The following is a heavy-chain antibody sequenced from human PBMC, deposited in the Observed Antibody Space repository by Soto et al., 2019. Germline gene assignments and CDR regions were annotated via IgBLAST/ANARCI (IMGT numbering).Heavy chain of an antibody. CDR1: EFTFSSYA. CDR3: AKREPGIAVAGIGSFDY. J-gene: IGHJ4*02. CDR2: ISSDGNDK. Sequence: PGGSLRLSCAASEFTFSSYAMHWVRQAPDRGLEWVAVISSDGNDKHHADSVRGRFTISRDNSKNTLYLQMNSLRAEDTAVYYCAKREPGIAVAGIGSFDYWGQGTLVTVSS. D-gene: IGHD6-19*01. V-gene: IGHV3-30*18.